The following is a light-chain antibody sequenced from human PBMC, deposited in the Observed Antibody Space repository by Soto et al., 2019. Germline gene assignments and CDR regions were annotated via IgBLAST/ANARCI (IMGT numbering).Light chain of an antibody. Sequence: IVLTQSPGTLSLSPGESATLSCRASQSFSITYLAWYQQKPGQPPRLVVSGASSRATGVPDRFSVSGSGRDFPLTITRLEPEDFAVYYCQKYGSSPPYIFGQGTKLEIK. CDR3: QKYGSSPPYI. CDR2: GAS. V-gene: IGKV3-20*01. CDR1: QSFSITY. J-gene: IGKJ2*01.